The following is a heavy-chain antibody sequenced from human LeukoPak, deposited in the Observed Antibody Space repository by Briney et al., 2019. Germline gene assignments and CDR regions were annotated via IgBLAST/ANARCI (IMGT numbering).Heavy chain of an antibody. CDR2: IYYTGST. CDR3: VKSGGYGLIDY. J-gene: IGHJ4*02. Sequence: SETLSLTCAVSGASISGSGYYLGWIRQPPGKGLEWIGNIYYTGSTYYNASLQSRVTISIDMSKNQFSLRLSSVTAADTAMYYCVKSGGYGLIDYWGQGTLVSVSS. V-gene: IGHV4-39*01. CDR1: GASISGSGYY. D-gene: IGHD6-19*01.